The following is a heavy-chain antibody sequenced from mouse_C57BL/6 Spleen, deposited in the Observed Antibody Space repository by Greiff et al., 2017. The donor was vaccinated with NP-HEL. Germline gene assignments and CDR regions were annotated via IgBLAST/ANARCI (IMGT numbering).Heavy chain of an antibody. CDR3: AREVITTRYFDV. D-gene: IGHD2-4*01. CDR1: GYSITSGYY. V-gene: IGHV3-6*01. CDR2: ISYDGSN. Sequence: EVKLMESGPGLVKPSQSLSLTCSVTGYSITSGYYWNWIRQFPGNKLEWMGYISYDGSNNYNPSLKNRISITRDTSKNQFFLKLNSVTTEDTATYYCAREVITTRYFDVWGTGTTVTVSS. J-gene: IGHJ1*03.